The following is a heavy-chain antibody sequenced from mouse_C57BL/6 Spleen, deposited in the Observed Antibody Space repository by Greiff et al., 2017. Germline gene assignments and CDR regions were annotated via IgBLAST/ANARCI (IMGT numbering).Heavy chain of an antibody. CDR2: IYPGSGST. Sequence: QVQLQQPGAELVKPGASVKMSCKASGYTFTSYWITWVKQRPGRGLEWIGDIYPGSGSTNYNEKFKSKATLTVDTSSSTAYMQLSSLTSEDSAVYYCARGFLFITTVACSMDYWGQGTSVTVSS. V-gene: IGHV1-55*01. CDR1: GYTFTSYW. D-gene: IGHD1-1*01. J-gene: IGHJ4*01. CDR3: ARGFLFITTVACSMDY.